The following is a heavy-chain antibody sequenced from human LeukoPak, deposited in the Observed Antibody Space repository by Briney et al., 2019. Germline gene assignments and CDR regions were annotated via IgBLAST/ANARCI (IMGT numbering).Heavy chain of an antibody. J-gene: IGHJ5*02. CDR1: GGSSSGYY. Sequence: PSETLSLTCAVYGGSSSGYYWSWIRQPPGKGLEWIGEINHSGSTNYNPSLKSRVTISVDTSKNQFSLKLSSVTAADTAVYYCAGAVRITKQRFLRWFDPWGQGTLVTVSS. CDR3: AGAVRITKQRFLRWFDP. V-gene: IGHV4-34*01. CDR2: INHSGST. D-gene: IGHD1-14*01.